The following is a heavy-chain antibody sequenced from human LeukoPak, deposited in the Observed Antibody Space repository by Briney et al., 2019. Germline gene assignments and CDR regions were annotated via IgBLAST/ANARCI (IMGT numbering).Heavy chain of an antibody. J-gene: IGHJ4*02. CDR1: GGSISSTNW. CDR3: SRESGAFSPFGY. V-gene: IGHV4-4*02. CDR2: ISLSGLT. D-gene: IGHD1-26*01. Sequence: PSGTLSLTCGVSGGSISSTNWWSWVRQPPGQGLAWIGEISLSGLTNYNPSLKSRVTMSLDKSKNHLSLNLTSVTAADTAVYYCSRESGAFSPFGYWGQGTLVTVSS.